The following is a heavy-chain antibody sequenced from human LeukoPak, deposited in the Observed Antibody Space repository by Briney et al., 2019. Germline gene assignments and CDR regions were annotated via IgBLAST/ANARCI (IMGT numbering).Heavy chain of an antibody. J-gene: IGHJ4*02. CDR3: ARAPNSYGYSAFDY. CDR1: GFAFSSYA. D-gene: IGHD5-18*01. V-gene: IGHV3-23*01. Sequence: QPGGSLRLSCAASGFAFSSYAMSWVRQAPGKGLEWVSIITGSGDSTYYADSVKGRFTISRDNSMNTLYLEMNSLRAEDTAVYYCARAPNSYGYSAFDYWGQGTLVTVSS. CDR2: ITGSGDST.